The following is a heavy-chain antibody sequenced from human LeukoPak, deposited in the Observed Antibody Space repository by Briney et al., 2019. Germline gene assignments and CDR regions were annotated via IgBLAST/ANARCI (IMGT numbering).Heavy chain of an antibody. CDR1: GFTFSSYG. CDR2: ISYDGSNK. CDR3: ARGTYSSSPVDY. J-gene: IGHJ4*02. D-gene: IGHD6-6*01. Sequence: PGGSLRLSCAASGFTFSSYGMHWVRQAPGKGLEWVAVISYDGSNKYYADSVKGRFTISRDNSKNTLYLQMNSLRAEDTAVYYCARGTYSSSPVDYWGQGTLVTVSS. V-gene: IGHV3-30*03.